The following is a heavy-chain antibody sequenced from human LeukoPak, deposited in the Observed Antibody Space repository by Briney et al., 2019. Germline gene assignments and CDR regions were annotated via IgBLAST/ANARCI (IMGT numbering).Heavy chain of an antibody. CDR1: GFTFSSYG. D-gene: IGHD3-10*01. CDR3: AKTGSGSYYQPMDV. J-gene: IGHJ6*03. CDR2: IRYDGSNK. V-gene: IGHV3-30*02. Sequence: GGSLRLSCAASGFTFSSYGMHWVRQAPGKGLEWVAFIRYDGSNKYYADSVKGRFTISGDNSKNTLYLQMNSLRAEDTAVYYCAKTGSGSYYQPMDVWGKGTTVTISS.